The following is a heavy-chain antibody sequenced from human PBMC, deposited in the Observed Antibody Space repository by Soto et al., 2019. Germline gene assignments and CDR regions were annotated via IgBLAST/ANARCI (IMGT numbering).Heavy chain of an antibody. Sequence: SETLSLTCTVSGGSISSYYWSWIRQPPGKGLEWIGYIYYSGSTNYNPSLKSRVTISVDTSKNQFSLKLSSVTAADTAVYYCARVGKLLWFGEPRRWFDPWGQETLVTVSS. J-gene: IGHJ5*02. CDR3: ARVGKLLWFGEPRRWFDP. V-gene: IGHV4-59*01. CDR2: IYYSGST. D-gene: IGHD3-10*01. CDR1: GGSISSYY.